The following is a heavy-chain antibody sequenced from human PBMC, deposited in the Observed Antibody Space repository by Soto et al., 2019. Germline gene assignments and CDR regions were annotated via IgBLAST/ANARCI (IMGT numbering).Heavy chain of an antibody. CDR1: GFTFSSYW. CDR3: ARGSVQLWLNLSHMDV. V-gene: IGHV3-74*01. CDR2: INSDGSST. Sequence: EVPLVESGGGLVQPGGSLRLSCAASGFTFSSYWMHWVRQAPGKGLVWVSRINSDGSSTSYADSVKGRFTISRDNAKNTLYLQMNSLRAEDTAVYYCARGSVQLWLNLSHMDVWGKGTTVTVSS. D-gene: IGHD5-18*01. J-gene: IGHJ6*03.